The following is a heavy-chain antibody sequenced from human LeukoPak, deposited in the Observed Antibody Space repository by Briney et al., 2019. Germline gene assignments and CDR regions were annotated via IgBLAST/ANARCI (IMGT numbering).Heavy chain of an antibody. CDR2: INHSGST. J-gene: IGHJ5*02. CDR1: GGSFSGYY. D-gene: IGHD3-10*01. V-gene: IGHV4-34*01. CDR3: ARGRGGLTMVRGVTGRPYNWFDP. Sequence: SETLSLTCAVYGGSFSGYYWSWIRQPPGKGLEWIGEINHSGSTNYNPSLKSRVTISVDTSKNQFSLKLSSVTAADTAVYYCARGRGGLTMVRGVTGRPYNWFDPWGQGTLVTVSS.